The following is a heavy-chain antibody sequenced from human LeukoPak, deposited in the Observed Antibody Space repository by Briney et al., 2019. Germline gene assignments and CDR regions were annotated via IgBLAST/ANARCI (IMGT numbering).Heavy chain of an antibody. CDR2: IYTSGST. CDR3: ARDKYGYFDY. CDR1: GGSISSSSYY. V-gene: IGHV4-39*07. D-gene: IGHD2-8*01. J-gene: IGHJ4*02. Sequence: SETLSLTCTVSGGSISSSSYYWGWIRQPPGKGLEWIGSIYTSGSTNYNPSLKSRVTISVDTSKNQFSLKLSSVTAADTAVYYCARDKYGYFDYWGQGTLVTVSS.